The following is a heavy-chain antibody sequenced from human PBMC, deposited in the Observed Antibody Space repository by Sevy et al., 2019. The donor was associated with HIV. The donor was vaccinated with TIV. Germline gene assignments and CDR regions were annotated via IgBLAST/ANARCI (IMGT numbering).Heavy chain of an antibody. CDR1: GFTFSNYA. V-gene: IGHV3-23*01. CDR3: AREGCSKPHDY. J-gene: IGHJ4*02. D-gene: IGHD2-2*01. Sequence: GGSLRLSCAASGFTFSNYAMSWVRQAPGKGLEWVSTFSFGCGKINYADSVKGRFTISRDNSQNTLYLQMNSLRAEDTALYYCAREGCSKPHDYWGQGTLVTASS. CDR2: FSFGCGKI.